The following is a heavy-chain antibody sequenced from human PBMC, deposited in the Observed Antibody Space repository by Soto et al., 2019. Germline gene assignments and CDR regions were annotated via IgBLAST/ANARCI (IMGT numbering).Heavy chain of an antibody. D-gene: IGHD3-3*01. CDR1: GYTFTSYY. CDR2: ISPSGGST. J-gene: IGHJ6*02. CDR3: ATSEASITIFGVVIIRPPFPLFAYGMDV. Sequence: ASVKVSCKASGYTFTSYYMHWVRQAPGQGLEWMGIISPSGGSTSYAQKFQGRVTMTRDTSTSTVYMELSSLRSEDTAVYYCATSEASITIFGVVIIRPPFPLFAYGMDVWGQGTTVTVSS. V-gene: IGHV1-46*01.